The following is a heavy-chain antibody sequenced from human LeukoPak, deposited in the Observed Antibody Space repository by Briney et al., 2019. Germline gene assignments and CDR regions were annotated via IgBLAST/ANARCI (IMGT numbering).Heavy chain of an antibody. Sequence: GGSLRLSCAASRFTSSSYTLNWVPQAPGNRLKSVSSISSAGGDIYYADSVKGRFTISRDNAKNSLYLQMNSLRAVDTAVYYCAREIVSSNSFDSWGQGTLVTVSS. CDR2: ISSAGGDI. J-gene: IGHJ4*02. CDR1: RFTSSSYT. CDR3: AREIVSSNSFDS. V-gene: IGHV3-21*01. D-gene: IGHD2-2*01.